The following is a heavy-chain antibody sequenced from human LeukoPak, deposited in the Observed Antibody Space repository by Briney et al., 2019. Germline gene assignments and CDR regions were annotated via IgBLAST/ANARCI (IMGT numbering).Heavy chain of an antibody. CDR1: GGSFSDYY. J-gene: IGHJ3*02. D-gene: IGHD1/OR15-1a*01. V-gene: IGHV4-34*01. CDR3: ASNKYPVQAFDI. Sequence: PSETLSLTCAVSGGSFSDYYWSWIRQPPGKGLEWIGEINHGGDTNYNSSLQSRVSLSVDTSRNQFSRMLSSVTAADTGVYYCASNKYPVQAFDIWGQGTMVTVSS. CDR2: INHGGDT.